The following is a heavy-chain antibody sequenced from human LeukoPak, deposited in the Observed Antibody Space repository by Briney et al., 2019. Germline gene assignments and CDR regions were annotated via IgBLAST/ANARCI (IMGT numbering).Heavy chain of an antibody. J-gene: IGHJ4*02. CDR1: GYTLTELS. D-gene: IGHD6-19*01. CDR3: ATDIAVADPLDY. CDR2: FDPEDGET. V-gene: IGHV1-24*01. Sequence: ASVKVSCKVSGYTLTELSMHWVRQAPGKGLEWMGGFDPEDGETIYAQKLQGRVTMTEDTSTDTAYMELSSLRPEDTAVYYCATDIAVADPLDYWGQGTLVTVSS.